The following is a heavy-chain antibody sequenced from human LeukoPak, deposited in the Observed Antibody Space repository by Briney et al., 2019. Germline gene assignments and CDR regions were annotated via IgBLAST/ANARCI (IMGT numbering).Heavy chain of an antibody. CDR1: GYTFTSYG. Sequence: ASVKVSCKASGYTFTSYGISWVRQAPGQGLEWMGWISAYNGNTNYAQKLQGRVTMTTDTSTSTAYMELRSLRSDDTAVYYCARVFDYDFWSGYQNFDYWGQGTLVTVSS. CDR3: ARVFDYDFWSGYQNFDY. CDR2: ISAYNGNT. J-gene: IGHJ4*02. V-gene: IGHV1-18*01. D-gene: IGHD3-3*01.